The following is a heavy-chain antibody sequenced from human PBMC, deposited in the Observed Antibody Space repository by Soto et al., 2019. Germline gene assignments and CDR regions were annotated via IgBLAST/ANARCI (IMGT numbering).Heavy chain of an antibody. J-gene: IGHJ4*02. CDR3: ASDWGIAVAGNYDY. Sequence: ASVKVSCKASGYTFTSYAMHWVRQAPGQRLEWMGWINAGNGNTKYSQKFQGRVTITRDTSASTAYMELSSLRSEDTAVYYCASDWGIAVAGNYDYWGQGSLVTVSS. V-gene: IGHV1-3*01. CDR1: GYTFTSYA. D-gene: IGHD6-19*01. CDR2: INAGNGNT.